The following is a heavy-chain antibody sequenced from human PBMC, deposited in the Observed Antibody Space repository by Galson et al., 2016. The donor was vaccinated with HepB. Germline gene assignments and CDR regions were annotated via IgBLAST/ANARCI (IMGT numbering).Heavy chain of an antibody. CDR3: GSVALG. CDR1: GSIFSDYW. V-gene: IGHV3-74*01. CDR2: ITDDGNT. Sequence: SLRLSCAASGSIFSDYWMHWVRQVPGKGLVWVSRITDDGNTAYADSVKGRFTISSDHATSTLSLYMNSLRAEDTAVYYCGSVALGWGQGTLVTVSS. D-gene: IGHD7-27*01. J-gene: IGHJ4*02.